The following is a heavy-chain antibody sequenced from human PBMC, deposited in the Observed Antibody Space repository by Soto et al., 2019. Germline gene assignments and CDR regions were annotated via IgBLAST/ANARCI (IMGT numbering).Heavy chain of an antibody. CDR1: GLTFSDCY. J-gene: IGHJ6*02. CDR2: ISSSGNII. CDR3: ARVRFGEWGYAMDV. V-gene: IGHV3-11*01. Sequence: QVQLVESGGGLVKPGGSLRLSCAASGLTFSDCYINWIRQAPGKGLEWISYISSSGNIINYAGSVKGRFTISRDNTKTALYPQMNSLRVEDTAMYYCARVRFGEWGYAMDVWGQGTTVTVSS. D-gene: IGHD3-10*01.